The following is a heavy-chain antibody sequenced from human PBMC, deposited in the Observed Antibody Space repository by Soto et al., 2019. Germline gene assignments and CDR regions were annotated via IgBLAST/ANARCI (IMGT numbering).Heavy chain of an antibody. CDR3: ARADISGYYKGPADY. D-gene: IGHD3-22*01. V-gene: IGHV3-33*01. Sequence: RLSCAASGFTFSNYDMHCVRQAPGKGLEWVAVIWYDGSNKYYADSVKGRFTISRDNSENTLYMQMNSLRAEDTAVYYCARADISGYYKGPADYWGQGTLVTVSS. CDR2: IWYDGSNK. J-gene: IGHJ4*02. CDR1: GFTFSNYD.